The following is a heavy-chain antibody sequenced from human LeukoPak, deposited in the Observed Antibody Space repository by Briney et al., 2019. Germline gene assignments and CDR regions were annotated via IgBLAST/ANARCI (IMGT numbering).Heavy chain of an antibody. CDR3: ARDLSREATTLAGY. Sequence: AASVKVSCKASGYTFTSYGISWVRQAPGQGLEWMGWISAYNGNTNYAQKLQGRVTMTTDTSTSTAYMELRSLRSDDTAVYYCARDLSREATTLAGYWGQGTLVTVSS. J-gene: IGHJ4*02. V-gene: IGHV1-18*01. D-gene: IGHD1-26*01. CDR2: ISAYNGNT. CDR1: GYTFTSYG.